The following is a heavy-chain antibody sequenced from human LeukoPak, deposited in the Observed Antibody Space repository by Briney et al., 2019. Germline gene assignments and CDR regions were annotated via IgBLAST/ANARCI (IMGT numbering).Heavy chain of an antibody. CDR1: GFIFSNYG. CDR3: AKVVPFELGFDY. D-gene: IGHD3/OR15-3a*01. V-gene: IGHV3-33*06. J-gene: IGHJ4*02. Sequence: GGSLRLSCAASGFIFSNYGMHWARQAPGKGLEWVAVIWFDGSNEDYADSVKGRFTISRDNSKNTLFLQMNSLRAEDTAVYYCAKVVPFELGFDYWGQGTLVTVSS. CDR2: IWFDGSNE.